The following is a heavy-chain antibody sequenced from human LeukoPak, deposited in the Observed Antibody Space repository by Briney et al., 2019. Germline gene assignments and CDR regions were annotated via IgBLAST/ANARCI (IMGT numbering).Heavy chain of an antibody. Sequence: GGSLRLSCAASGFNFNSYSMNWVRQAPGKGLEWLSYISTTSSTIYYADSVKGRFTVSRDNAKNSLYLQMNSLRAEDTAVYYCARGRYTVRGVIITTGDYWGQGTLVTVSS. J-gene: IGHJ4*02. V-gene: IGHV3-48*01. CDR1: GFNFNSYS. D-gene: IGHD3-10*01. CDR2: ISTTSSTI. CDR3: ARGRYTVRGVIITTGDY.